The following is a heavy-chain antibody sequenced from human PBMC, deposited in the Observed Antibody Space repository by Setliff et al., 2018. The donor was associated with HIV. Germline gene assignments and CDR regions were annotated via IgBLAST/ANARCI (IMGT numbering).Heavy chain of an antibody. CDR2: IGGLDSTT. J-gene: IGHJ4*02. V-gene: IGHV3-23*01. D-gene: IGHD1-1*01. CDR1: GFTFNIYA. Sequence: GGSLRLSCAASGFTFNIYAMTWVRQAPGKGLEWVSSIGGLDSTTTYADSVKGRFTISRDNSKNTLYLQINSLGAEDTAVYYCANRLRGYNKWYYFDYWGQGTLVTVSS. CDR3: ANRLRGYNKWYYFDY.